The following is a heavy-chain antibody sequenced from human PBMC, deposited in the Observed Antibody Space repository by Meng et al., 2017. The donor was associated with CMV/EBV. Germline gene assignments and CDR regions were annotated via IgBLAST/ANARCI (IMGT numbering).Heavy chain of an antibody. J-gene: IGHJ4*02. V-gene: IGHV3-21*01. CDR2: ISSSSSYI. Sequence: GESLKISCAASGFTFDDYAMHWVRQAPGKGLEWVSSISSSSSYIYYADSVKGRFTISRDNAKNSLYLQMNSLRAEDTAVYYCARVPYSSSWYEPSPVYWGQGTLVTVSS. CDR1: GFTFDDYA. D-gene: IGHD6-13*01. CDR3: ARVPYSSSWYEPSPVY.